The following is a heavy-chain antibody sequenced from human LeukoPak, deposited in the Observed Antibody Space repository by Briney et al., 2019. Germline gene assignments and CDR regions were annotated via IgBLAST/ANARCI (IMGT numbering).Heavy chain of an antibody. J-gene: IGHJ4*02. V-gene: IGHV3-74*01. D-gene: IGHD6-6*01. Sequence: GESLRLSCAASGFTFSSYWMHWVRQAPGKGLVWVSRINSDGSSTSYADSVKGRFTISRDNAKNTLYLQMNSLRAEDTAVYYCARGYGSSRGWYWGQGTLVTVSS. CDR2: INSDGSST. CDR3: ARGYGSSRGWY. CDR1: GFTFSSYW.